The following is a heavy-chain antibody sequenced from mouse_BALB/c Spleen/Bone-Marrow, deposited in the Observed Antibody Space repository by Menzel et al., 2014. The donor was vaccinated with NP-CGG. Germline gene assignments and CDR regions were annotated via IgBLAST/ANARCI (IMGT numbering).Heavy chain of an antibody. J-gene: IGHJ3*01. D-gene: IGHD2-3*01. V-gene: IGHV5-12*02. CDR1: GFTFSDYY. Sequence: EVQLVESGGGLVQPGGSLKLSCATSGFTFSDYYMYWVRQTPEKRLEWVAYISNGGGSTYYPDTVKGRFTISRDNAKNXLYLQMSRLKSEDTAMYYCARHDGYRTWFAYWGQGTLVTVSA. CDR3: ARHDGYRTWFAY. CDR2: ISNGGGST.